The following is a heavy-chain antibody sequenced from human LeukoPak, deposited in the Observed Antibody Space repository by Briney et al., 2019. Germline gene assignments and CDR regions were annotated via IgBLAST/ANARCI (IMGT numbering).Heavy chain of an antibody. CDR3: ARGDYYGSGLIDY. CDR2: INAGNGNT. J-gene: IGHJ4*02. D-gene: IGHD3-10*01. CDR1: GYTFTSYA. Sequence: ASVKVSCRASGYTFTSYAMHWVRQAPGQRLEWMGWINAGNGNTKYSQKFQGRVTTTRDTSASTAFMELSSLRSEDTAVYYCARGDYYGSGLIDYWGQGTLVTVSS. V-gene: IGHV1-3*01.